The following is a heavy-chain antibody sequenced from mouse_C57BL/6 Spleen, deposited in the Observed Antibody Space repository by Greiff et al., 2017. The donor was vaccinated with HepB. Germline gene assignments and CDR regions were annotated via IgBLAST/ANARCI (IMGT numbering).Heavy chain of an antibody. D-gene: IGHD2-5*01. CDR2: ISYDGSN. CDR3: AREIRTYYSNYDYFDY. Sequence: EVKLMESGPGLVKPSQSLSLTCSVTGYSITSGYYWNWIRQFPGNKLEWMGYISYDGSNNYNPSLKNRISITRDTSKNQFFLKLNSVTTEDTATYYCAREIRTYYSNYDYFDYWGQGTTLTVSS. CDR1: GYSITSGYY. V-gene: IGHV3-6*01. J-gene: IGHJ2*01.